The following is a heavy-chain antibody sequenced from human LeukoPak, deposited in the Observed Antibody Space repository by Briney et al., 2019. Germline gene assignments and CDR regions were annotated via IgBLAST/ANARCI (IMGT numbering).Heavy chain of an antibody. CDR3: AKEFDSSAGLLDY. CDR1: GFTFSSYA. V-gene: IGHV3-23*01. D-gene: IGHD3-22*01. J-gene: IGHJ4*02. Sequence: GGSLRLSCAASGFTFSSYAMSWVRQAPGKGLGGVSVISGSGGSTYYEYSVKGRFTISRDNSKNTLYLQMNRLRAEDTAVYYCAKEFDSSAGLLDYWGQGTLVTVSS. CDR2: ISGSGGST.